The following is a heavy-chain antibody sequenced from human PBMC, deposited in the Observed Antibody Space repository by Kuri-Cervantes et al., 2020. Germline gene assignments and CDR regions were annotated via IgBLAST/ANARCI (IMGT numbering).Heavy chain of an antibody. D-gene: IGHD4-17*01. Sequence: ASVKVSCKASGYTFTGYYMHWVRQAPGQGLEWMGWIDPNSGATNYAQTFRGRVSMTRDMSSNTVYLHLSNLGSDDTAVYYCARPRDYGDNGDWFDPWGQGTLVTVSS. CDR1: GYTFTGYY. V-gene: IGHV1-2*02. CDR2: IDPNSGAT. J-gene: IGHJ5*02. CDR3: ARPRDYGDNGDWFDP.